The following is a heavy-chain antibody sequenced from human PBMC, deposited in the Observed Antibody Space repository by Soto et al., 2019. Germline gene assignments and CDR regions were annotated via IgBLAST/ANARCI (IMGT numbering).Heavy chain of an antibody. D-gene: IGHD2-15*01. V-gene: IGHV3-21*01. CDR1: GFTFSSYS. Sequence: GGSLRLSCAASGFTFSSYSMNWVRQAPGKGLEWVSSISSSSSYIYYADSVKGRFTISRDNAKNSLYLQMNSLRAEDTAVYYCARFPSPGYCSGGSCYNYYYYYYMDVWGKGTTVTVSS. CDR2: ISSSSSYI. J-gene: IGHJ6*03. CDR3: ARFPSPGYCSGGSCYNYYYYYYMDV.